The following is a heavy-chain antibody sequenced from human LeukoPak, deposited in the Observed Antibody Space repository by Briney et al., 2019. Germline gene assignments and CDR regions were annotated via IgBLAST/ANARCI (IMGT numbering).Heavy chain of an antibody. CDR1: GFSFSSHA. J-gene: IGHJ5*02. Sequence: GRPLRLSCEASGFSFSSHAMQWVRQAPGKGLEWVALIWYDGSNTYYADSVQGRFTISRDNSKNTLYLQMNSLRAEDTAIYHCARDTGNHPNNWLDPWGQGTLVTVSS. CDR3: ARDTGNHPNNWLDP. D-gene: IGHD1-14*01. CDR2: IWYDGSNT. V-gene: IGHV3-33*01.